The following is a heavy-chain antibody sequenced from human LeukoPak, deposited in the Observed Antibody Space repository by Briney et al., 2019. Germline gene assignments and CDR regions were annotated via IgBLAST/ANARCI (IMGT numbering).Heavy chain of an antibody. V-gene: IGHV3-30-3*01. CDR3: ARRGSSGCFDY. D-gene: IGHD6-19*01. CDR2: ISYDGSNK. J-gene: IGHJ4*02. Sequence: GGSLRLSCAASGFTFSTYTMHWVRQAPGKGLEWVAVISYDGSNKYYADSVKGRFTISRDNSKNMLYLQMNSLRAEDTAVYYCARRGSSGCFDYWGQGTLVTVSS. CDR1: GFTFSTYT.